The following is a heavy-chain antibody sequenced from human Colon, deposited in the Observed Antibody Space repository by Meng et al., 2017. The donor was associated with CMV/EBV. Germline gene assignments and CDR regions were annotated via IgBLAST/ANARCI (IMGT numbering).Heavy chain of an antibody. CDR2: IYYSGIT. Sequence: LQRQESGPGRLNPWETLSRTCTCSNGSISSSSYYWGWIRQPPVKGLEWIGSIYYSGITYYNPSLKSRVTISVDTSKNQFSLKLSSVTAADTAVYYCARRARYFTGGICYRGRFDYWGQGTLVTVSS. V-gene: IGHV4-39*01. CDR3: ARRARYFTGGICYRGRFDY. D-gene: IGHD2-8*02. J-gene: IGHJ4*02. CDR1: NGSISSSSYY.